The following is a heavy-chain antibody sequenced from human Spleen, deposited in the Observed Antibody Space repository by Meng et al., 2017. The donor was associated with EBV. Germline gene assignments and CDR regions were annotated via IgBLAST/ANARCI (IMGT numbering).Heavy chain of an antibody. CDR3: AKGRIVTRSPWFDP. V-gene: IGHV4-34*01. CDR2: SNHSGST. J-gene: IGHJ5*02. D-gene: IGHD6-6*01. Sequence: QVRSQQWGAGLLNPSETLSLTCAVYGGSFSGYYWSWNRQPPGKGLELIGESNHSGSTNYNPSLKSRVTISVDTSKNQFSLRLSSVTAADTAVYYCAKGRIVTRSPWFDPWGRGTLVTVSS. CDR1: GGSFSGYY.